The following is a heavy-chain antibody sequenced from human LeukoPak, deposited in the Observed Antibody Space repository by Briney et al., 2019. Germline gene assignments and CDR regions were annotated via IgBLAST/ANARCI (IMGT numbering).Heavy chain of an antibody. Sequence: GGSLRLSCAASGFTFSSYAMHWVRQAPGKGLEWVAVISYDGSNKYYADSVKGRFTISRDNSKNTLYLQMNSLRAEDTAVYYCAREGDVFDAFDIWGQGTMVTVSS. CDR1: GFTFSSYA. V-gene: IGHV3-30-3*01. D-gene: IGHD3-16*01. CDR2: ISYDGSNK. CDR3: AREGDVFDAFDI. J-gene: IGHJ3*02.